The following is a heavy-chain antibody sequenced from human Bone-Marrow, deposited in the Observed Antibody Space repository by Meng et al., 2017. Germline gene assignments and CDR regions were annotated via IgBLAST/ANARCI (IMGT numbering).Heavy chain of an antibody. CDR2: INPNSGGT. Sequence: QGERVQSGAEGKKPGAPVKVSCKASGYTFTGYYMHWVRQAPGQGLEWMGRINPNSGGTNYAQKSQGRVTMTRDTSISTAYMELSRLRSDDTAVYYCARDSSGWIRENWFDPWGQGTLVTVSS. CDR1: GYTFTGYY. CDR3: ARDSSGWIRENWFDP. V-gene: IGHV1-2*06. D-gene: IGHD6-19*01. J-gene: IGHJ5*02.